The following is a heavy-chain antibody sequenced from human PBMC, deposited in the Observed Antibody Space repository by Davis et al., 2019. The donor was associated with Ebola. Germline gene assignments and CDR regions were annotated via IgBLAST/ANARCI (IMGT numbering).Heavy chain of an antibody. J-gene: IGHJ4*02. Sequence: SETLSLTCAVYGGSFSDHYWTWIRQPPGKGLEWIGEINHSGSTNFNPSLKSRVSISVDTSKNQFSLKLTSVTAADTAVYYCARHSGSYGYYFDYWGRGTLVTVSS. CDR3: ARHSGSYGYYFDY. CDR2: INHSGST. D-gene: IGHD1-26*01. V-gene: IGHV4-34*01. CDR1: GGSFSDHY.